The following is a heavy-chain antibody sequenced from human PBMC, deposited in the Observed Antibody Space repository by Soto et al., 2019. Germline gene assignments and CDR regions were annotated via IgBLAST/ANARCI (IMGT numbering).Heavy chain of an antibody. CDR1: GFTFSSYG. Sequence: QVQLVESGGGVVQPGRSLRLSCAASGFTFSSYGMHLVRQAPGKGLEWVAVIWYDGSNKYYADSVKGRFTISRDNSKNTLYLQMNSLRAEDTAVYYCARVGDDYGDFTPGYWGQGTLVTVSS. V-gene: IGHV3-33*01. D-gene: IGHD4-17*01. CDR3: ARVGDDYGDFTPGY. CDR2: IWYDGSNK. J-gene: IGHJ4*02.